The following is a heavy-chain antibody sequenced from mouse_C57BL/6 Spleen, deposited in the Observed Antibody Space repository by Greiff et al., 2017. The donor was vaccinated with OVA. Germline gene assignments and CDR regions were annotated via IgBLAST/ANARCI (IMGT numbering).Heavy chain of an antibody. CDR1: GYAFSSYW. CDR2: FYPGDGDP. Sequence: QVQLQQSGAELVKPGASVKISCKASGYAFSSYWMNWVKQRPGKGLEWIGQFYPGDGDPNYNGKFKGKATLTADKSSSTAYMQLSGLTSEDSAVYCGARGGCYGSSAFAYWGQGTLVTVSA. J-gene: IGHJ3*01. D-gene: IGHD1-1*01. V-gene: IGHV1-80*01. CDR3: ARGGCYGSSAFAY.